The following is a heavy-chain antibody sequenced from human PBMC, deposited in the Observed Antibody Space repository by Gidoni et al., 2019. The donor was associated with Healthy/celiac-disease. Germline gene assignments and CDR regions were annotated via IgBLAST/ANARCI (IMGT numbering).Heavy chain of an antibody. CDR3: ARVQASSGWLYWYFDL. J-gene: IGHJ2*01. V-gene: IGHV3-21*01. D-gene: IGHD6-19*01. Sequence: EVQLVESGGGLVKPGGSLRLSCAASGFTFSSYTSNWVRQAPGKGLEWVSSISSSSSYIYYADSVKGRFTISRDNAKNSLYLQMNSLRAEDTAVYYCARVQASSGWLYWYFDLWGRGTLVTVSS. CDR1: GFTFSSYT. CDR2: ISSSSSYI.